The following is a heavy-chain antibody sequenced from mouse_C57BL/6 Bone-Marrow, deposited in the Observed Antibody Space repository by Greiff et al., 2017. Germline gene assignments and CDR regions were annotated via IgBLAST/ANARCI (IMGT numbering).Heavy chain of an antibody. Sequence: VQLQQSVAELVRPGASVKLSCTASGFNIKNTYLHWVKQRPEQGLEWIGRIDPANGTTKYAPKFQGKATITADTSSNTAYLKLSSLTSEDTAIYYCARYNYSNYDYVDDWGQGTTLTVSS. J-gene: IGHJ2*01. CDR1: GFNIKNTY. V-gene: IGHV14-3*01. D-gene: IGHD2-5*01. CDR3: ARYNYSNYDYVDD. CDR2: IDPANGTT.